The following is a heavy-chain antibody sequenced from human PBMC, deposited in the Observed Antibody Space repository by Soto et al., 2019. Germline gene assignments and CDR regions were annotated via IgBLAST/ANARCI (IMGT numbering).Heavy chain of an antibody. CDR1: GFTFSSYG. CDR2: ISSSSSTI. D-gene: IGHD3-9*01. Sequence: GGSLRLSCAASGFTFSSYGMNWVRQAPGKGLEWVSYISSSSSTIYYADSVKGRFTISRDNAKNSLYLQMNSLRAEDTAVYYCARDHRQERYWDWLDAYYYYGMDVWGQGTTVTVSS. CDR3: ARDHRQERYWDWLDAYYYYGMDV. V-gene: IGHV3-48*01. J-gene: IGHJ6*02.